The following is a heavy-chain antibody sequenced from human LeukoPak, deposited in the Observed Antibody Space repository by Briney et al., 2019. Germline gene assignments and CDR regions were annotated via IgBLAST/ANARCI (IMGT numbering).Heavy chain of an antibody. CDR2: IKSNSDGGTT. Sequence: PGGSLRLSCAASGFTFSNAWMSWVRQAPGKGLEWVGRIKSNSDGGTTDYAAPVKGRFTISRDDPKNTVYLQMDSLKTEDTAVYYCSTIEGGLPRDYFDYWGQGTLVTVSS. D-gene: IGHD3-16*01. CDR1: GFTFSNAW. V-gene: IGHV3-15*01. J-gene: IGHJ4*02. CDR3: STIEGGLPRDYFDY.